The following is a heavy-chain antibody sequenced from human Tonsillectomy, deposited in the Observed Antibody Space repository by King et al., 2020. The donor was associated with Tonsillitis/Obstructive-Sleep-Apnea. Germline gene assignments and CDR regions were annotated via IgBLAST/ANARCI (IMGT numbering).Heavy chain of an antibody. CDR2: SIPIFGTA. CDR1: GGTFSSYA. J-gene: IGHJ6*02. D-gene: IGHD6-13*01. V-gene: IGHV1-69*01. CDR3: ARLKGAMGGLAAAPAMGV. Sequence: SGPEVKKPGSSVKVSCKASGGTFSSYAISWVRQAPGQGLEWMGGSIPIFGTANYAQKFQGRVTITADESTSTAYMELSSLRSEDTAVYYCARLKGAMGGLAAAPAMGVWGQGTTVTVSS.